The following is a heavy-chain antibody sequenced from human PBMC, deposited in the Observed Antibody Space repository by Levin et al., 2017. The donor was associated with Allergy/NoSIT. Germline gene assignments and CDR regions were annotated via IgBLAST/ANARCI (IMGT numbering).Heavy chain of an antibody. D-gene: IGHD1-1*01. J-gene: IGHJ4*02. CDR2: INRLGSSR. CDR3: VRDLGSGFFDS. V-gene: IGHV3-48*01. Sequence: SGGSLRLSCATSGFTFSDYTMDWVRQAPGKGLEWISHINRLGSSRYYADSVKGRFTISRDNANNSLSLHMDSLRVDDTAVYFCVRDLGSGFFDSWGRGIMITVSS. CDR1: GFTFSDYT.